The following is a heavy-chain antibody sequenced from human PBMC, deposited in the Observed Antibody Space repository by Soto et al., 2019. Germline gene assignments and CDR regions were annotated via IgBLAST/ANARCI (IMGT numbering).Heavy chain of an antibody. Sequence: QLQLQESGPGLVKPSETLSLTCTVSGGSISSSSYYWGWIRPPPGKGLEWIGSIYYSGSTYYNPSLKSLVTISVDTSKNQFSLKLSSVTAADTAVYYCARHAAVRPYSSSYDYWGQGTLVTVSS. CDR3: ARHAAVRPYSSSYDY. J-gene: IGHJ4*02. V-gene: IGHV4-39*01. D-gene: IGHD6-6*01. CDR2: IYYSGST. CDR1: GGSISSSSYY.